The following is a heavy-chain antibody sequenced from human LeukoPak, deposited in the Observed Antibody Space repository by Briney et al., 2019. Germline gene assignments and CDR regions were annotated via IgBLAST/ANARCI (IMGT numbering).Heavy chain of an antibody. D-gene: IGHD2-21*01. CDR3: ARGYSFEAFDI. CDR2: IYYSGST. Sequence: ASETLSLTCTVSGGSISSSSYYWGWIRQPPGKGLEWIGSIYYSGSTYYNPSLKSRATISEDTSKNQFSLRLISVTAADTAVYYCARGYSFEAFDIWGQGTMVTVSS. J-gene: IGHJ3*02. V-gene: IGHV4-39*01. CDR1: GGSISSSSYY.